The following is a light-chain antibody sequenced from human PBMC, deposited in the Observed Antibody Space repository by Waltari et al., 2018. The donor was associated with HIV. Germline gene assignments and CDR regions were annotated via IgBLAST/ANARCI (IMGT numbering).Light chain of an antibody. CDR1: TSAVGGYTS. CDR2: DVS. J-gene: IGLJ2*01. V-gene: IGLV2-14*03. Sequence: QSALTRPASVSGSPGQSITISCPGTTSAVGGYTSVSWYQQHPAKAPKIVILDVSNRPSGVSNRFSGSKSGNTASLTISGLQAEDEAYYYCSSYTSSDTVVFGGGTKVTVL. CDR3: SSYTSSDTVV.